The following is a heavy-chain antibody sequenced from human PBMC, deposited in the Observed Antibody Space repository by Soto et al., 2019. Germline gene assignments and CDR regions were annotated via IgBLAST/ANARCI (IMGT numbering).Heavy chain of an antibody. V-gene: IGHV3-23*01. CDR3: AKRALRGLYYFDS. D-gene: IGHD4-17*01. J-gene: IGHJ4*02. Sequence: GGSLRLSCAASGFTFSSYAMNWVRQAPGKGLEWVSSISDIGNTHYQDSVTGRFTITRANSKTRLYLQMNSLRAEATAVYYCAKRALRGLYYFDSWGQGTLVTVSS. CDR1: GFTFSSYA. CDR2: ISDIGNT.